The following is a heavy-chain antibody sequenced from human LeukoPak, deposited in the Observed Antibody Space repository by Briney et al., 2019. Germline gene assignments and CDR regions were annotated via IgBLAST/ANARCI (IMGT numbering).Heavy chain of an antibody. Sequence: NPSETLSLTCSVSGYSFTSGHYWGWIQQPPGKGLEWIANIYHTGSAHYNPSLKSRVTISVDTSKNQFSLKLSSVTAADTAVYYCARYCTSTTCILRRLDYWGQGTLVTVYS. CDR2: IYHTGSA. V-gene: IGHV4-38-2*01. J-gene: IGHJ4*02. CDR1: GYSFTSGHY. D-gene: IGHD2-2*01. CDR3: ARYCTSTTCILRRLDY.